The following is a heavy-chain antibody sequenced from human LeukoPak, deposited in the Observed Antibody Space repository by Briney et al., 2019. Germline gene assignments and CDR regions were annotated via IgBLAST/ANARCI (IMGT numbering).Heavy chain of an antibody. J-gene: IGHJ4*02. CDR2: ISGSGGST. Sequence: GGSLRLSCAASGFTFSSYAMSWVRQAPGKGLEWVSAISGSGGSTYYADSVKGRFTISRDNSKNTLYLQMSSLRAEDTAVYHCAKGQYSSGWSFDYWGQGTLVTVSS. D-gene: IGHD6-19*01. V-gene: IGHV3-23*01. CDR1: GFTFSSYA. CDR3: AKGQYSSGWSFDY.